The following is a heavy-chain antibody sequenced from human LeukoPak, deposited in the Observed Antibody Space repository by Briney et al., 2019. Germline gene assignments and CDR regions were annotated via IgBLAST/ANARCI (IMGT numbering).Heavy chain of an antibody. CDR1: GYSISSGYY. D-gene: IGHD3-9*01. CDR3: ARQRRYDYYMDV. CDR2: IYHSGGT. V-gene: IGHV4-38-2*02. J-gene: IGHJ6*03. Sequence: PSETLSLTCTVSGYSISSGYYWGWIRQPPGKGLEWIGSIYHSGGTYYNPSLKSRVTISVDTSKNQFSLKLSSVTAADTAVYYCARQRRYDYYMDVWGKGTTVTVSS.